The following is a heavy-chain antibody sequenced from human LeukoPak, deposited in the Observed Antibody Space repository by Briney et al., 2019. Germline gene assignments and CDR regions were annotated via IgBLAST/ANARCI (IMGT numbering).Heavy chain of an antibody. CDR1: GFTFNSYA. CDR2: IFGSGGSP. CDR3: GKTTVGYSSGRYPGWPVDY. Sequence: GGSLRLSCAASGFTFNSYAMYWVRQAPGKGLEWISGIFGSGGSPHYADSVKGRFTISRDNSQEIVYLQLDSLRVEDTALYYCGKTTVGYSSGRYPGWPVDYWGQGALVTVSS. V-gene: IGHV3-23*01. D-gene: IGHD2-15*01. J-gene: IGHJ4*02.